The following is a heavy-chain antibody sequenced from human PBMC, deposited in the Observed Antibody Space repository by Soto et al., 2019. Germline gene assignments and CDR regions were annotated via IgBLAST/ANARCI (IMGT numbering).Heavy chain of an antibody. CDR3: VKDLIANNGVWEAFDM. CDR1: GFSFNAYA. J-gene: IGHJ3*02. CDR2: LVGSGGDK. Sequence: PGGSLRLSCAASGFSFNAYAMNWVRQAPGKGLQWVSGLVGSGGDKNYADSVRGRFTVSRDNSKNTLYLQMNSLRDEDTAVYYCVKDLIANNGVWEAFDMWGRGTQVTVSS. D-gene: IGHD2-8*01. V-gene: IGHV3-23*01.